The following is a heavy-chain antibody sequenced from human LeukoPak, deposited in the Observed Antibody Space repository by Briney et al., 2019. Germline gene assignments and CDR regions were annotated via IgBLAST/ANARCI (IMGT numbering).Heavy chain of an antibody. CDR1: CGSISSISYD. V-gene: IGHV4-39*01. J-gene: IGHJ4*02. CDR3: ASGRPLRTFDY. D-gene: IGHD1-1*01. CDR2: IYCSGST. Sequence: SETLALTFTVSCGSISSISYDWGWIRQPPGKGLEWIGSIYCSGSTYYNPSHKSRVTISVDTSKNQFSLKLSSVTAADTDVYYCASGRPLRTFDYWGQGTLVTVSS.